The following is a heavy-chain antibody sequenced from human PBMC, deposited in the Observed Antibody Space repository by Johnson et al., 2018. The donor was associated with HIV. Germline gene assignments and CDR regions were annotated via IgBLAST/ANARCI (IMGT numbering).Heavy chain of an antibody. CDR2: IYSGGST. D-gene: IGHD3-16*01. CDR1: GFTVSSNY. V-gene: IGHV3-66*01. CDR3: AREWGVMTFGGVIPRNAFDI. Sequence: VQLVESGGGLVQPGGSLRLSCAASGFTVSSNYMSWVRQAPGKGLEWVSVIYSGGSTYYADSVKGRFTISRDNSKNTLYLQMNSLRAEDTAVYYCAREWGVMTFGGVIPRNAFDIWGQGTMVTVSS. J-gene: IGHJ3*02.